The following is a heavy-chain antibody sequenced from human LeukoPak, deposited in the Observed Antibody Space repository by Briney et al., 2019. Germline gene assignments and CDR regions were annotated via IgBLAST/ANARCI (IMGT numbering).Heavy chain of an antibody. CDR1: GGSISSGNYY. V-gene: IGHV4-61*02. D-gene: IGHD5-12*01. Sequence: SQTLSLTCTVSGGSISSGNYYWSWIRQPAGKGLEWIGRIYTSGSTNYNPSLKSRVTMSVDTSKNQFSLKLSSVTAADTAVYYCARVGGRGAYSGYDFWVFGYWGQGTLVTVSS. CDR3: ARVGGRGAYSGYDFWVFGY. J-gene: IGHJ4*02. CDR2: IYTSGST.